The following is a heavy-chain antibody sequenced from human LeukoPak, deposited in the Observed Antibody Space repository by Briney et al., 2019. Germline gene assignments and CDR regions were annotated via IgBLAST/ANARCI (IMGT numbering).Heavy chain of an antibody. Sequence: GGSLRLSCAASGFTFSSYAMSWVRQAPGKGLEWVATISGSGGSTHYADSVKGRFTISRDNSKNTLYLQMNSLRAEDTAVYYCANLAYYYDSSGPKTSDYWGQGTLVTVSS. J-gene: IGHJ4*02. V-gene: IGHV3-23*01. CDR1: GFTFSSYA. CDR3: ANLAYYYDSSGPKTSDY. CDR2: ISGSGGST. D-gene: IGHD3-22*01.